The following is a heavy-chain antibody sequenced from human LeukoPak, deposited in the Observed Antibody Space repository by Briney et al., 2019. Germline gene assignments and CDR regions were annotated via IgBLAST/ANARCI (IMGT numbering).Heavy chain of an antibody. D-gene: IGHD1-26*01. V-gene: IGHV1-18*01. CDR3: ARDSPNRGSYYFGTQANFDY. Sequence: ASVKVSCKASGYTFTSYGISWVRQAPGQGLEWMGWISAYNGNTNYAQKLQGRVTMTTDTSTSTAYMELRSLRSDDTAVYYCARDSPNRGSYYFGTQANFDYWGQGTLVTVSS. J-gene: IGHJ4*02. CDR2: ISAYNGNT. CDR1: GYTFTSYG.